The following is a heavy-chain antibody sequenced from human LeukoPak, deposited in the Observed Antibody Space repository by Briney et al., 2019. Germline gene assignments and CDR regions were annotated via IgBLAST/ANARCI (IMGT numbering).Heavy chain of an antibody. D-gene: IGHD3-22*01. Sequence: SCKASGYTFTSYYMHWVRQAPGQGLEWMGIINPSGGSTSYAQKFQGRVTMTTDTSTSTVYMELSSLRSEDTAVYYCASSSGYSHLGYGMDVWGQGTMVTV. CDR2: INPSGGST. CDR1: GYTFTSYY. J-gene: IGHJ6*02. V-gene: IGHV1-46*01. CDR3: ASSSGYSHLGYGMDV.